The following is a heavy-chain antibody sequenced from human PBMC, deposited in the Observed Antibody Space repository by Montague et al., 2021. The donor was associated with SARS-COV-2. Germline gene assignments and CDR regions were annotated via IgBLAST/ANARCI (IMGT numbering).Heavy chain of an antibody. CDR1: GDSVSSKXVA. J-gene: IGHJ3*02. D-gene: IGHD3-9*01. CDR3: ASSGITLTGLDAFDI. Sequence: CAISGDSVSSKXVAWNWIRQSPSRGLEWLGRTYYRSKWDSDYAESVKRXLGITPDTSKNQVSLQLNSVIPEDTAVYFCASSGITLTGLDAFDIWGQGTMVTVSS. CDR2: TYYRSKWDS. V-gene: IGHV6-1*01.